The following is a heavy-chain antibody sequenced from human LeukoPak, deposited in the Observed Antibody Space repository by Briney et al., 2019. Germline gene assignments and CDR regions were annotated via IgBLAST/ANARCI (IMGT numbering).Heavy chain of an antibody. CDR1: GGAFNTFA. Sequence: SVKVSSKVSGGAFNTFALNWVRQAPGQGLEWMGGIIPIFHKTDYSQKSQGRVTITADESATTVYMELSSVTSEDTAIYYCAIPKRGYSHGHFDFWGQGTLVTVSS. V-gene: IGHV1-69*01. CDR3: AIPKRGYSHGHFDF. J-gene: IGHJ4*02. CDR2: IIPIFHKT. D-gene: IGHD5-12*01.